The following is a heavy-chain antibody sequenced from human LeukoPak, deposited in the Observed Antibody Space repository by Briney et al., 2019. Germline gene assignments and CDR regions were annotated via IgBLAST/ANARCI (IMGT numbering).Heavy chain of an antibody. CDR1: GFPFSSYR. Sequence: GGSLRLSCAASGFPFSSYRMNWVRQAPGKGREWVSSISSSSSYIYYADSVKGRFTISRDNAKSSLYLQVNSLRAEDTAVYYCARDGYGYRYGGSRYYGMDVWGQGTTVTVSS. J-gene: IGHJ6*02. D-gene: IGHD5-18*01. V-gene: IGHV3-21*01. CDR2: ISSSSSYI. CDR3: ARDGYGYRYGGSRYYGMDV.